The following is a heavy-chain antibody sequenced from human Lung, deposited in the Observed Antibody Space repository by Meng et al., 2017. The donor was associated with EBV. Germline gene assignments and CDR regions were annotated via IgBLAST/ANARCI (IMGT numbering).Heavy chain of an antibody. CDR1: GGSTCISNW. CDR3: ARDPKHTGWVFFDY. V-gene: IGHV4-4*02. J-gene: IGHJ4*02. Sequence: RLQAQGPRLVKPSGTSVVTASAAGGSTCISNWVSWVRQPPGKGLEWMGEIYHNGSTTYNPSIKSRVTISVDKSKNQFSLKLSSVTAADTAVYYCARDPKHTGWVFFDYWGQGTLVTVSS. CDR2: IYHNGST. D-gene: IGHD6-19*01.